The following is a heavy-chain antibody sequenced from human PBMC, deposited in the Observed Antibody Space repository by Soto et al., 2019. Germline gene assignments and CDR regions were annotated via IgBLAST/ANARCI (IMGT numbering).Heavy chain of an antibody. Sequence: GASVKVSCKASGGTFSSYAISWVRQAPGQGLEWMGGIIPIFGTANYAQKFQGRVTITADESTSTAYMELSSLRSEDTAVYYCASRDSSSSSYWFDPWGQGPLVTVSS. V-gene: IGHV1-69*13. CDR1: GGTFSSYA. D-gene: IGHD6-6*01. J-gene: IGHJ5*02. CDR3: ASRDSSSSSYWFDP. CDR2: IIPIFGTA.